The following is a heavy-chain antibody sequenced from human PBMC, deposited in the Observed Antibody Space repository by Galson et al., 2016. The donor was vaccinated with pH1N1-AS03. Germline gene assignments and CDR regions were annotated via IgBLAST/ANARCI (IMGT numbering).Heavy chain of an antibody. CDR1: GFTFSSYR. D-gene: IGHD5-12*01. Sequence: GSLRLSCAASGFTFSSYRMNWVRHAPGKGLEWVSYIGKGSGIIYYADSVRGRFTISRDDVNNSLYLQMHSLRDEDTAVYYCAREYNGHDPRYLYGMDVWGQGTTVIVSS. CDR3: AREYNGHDPRYLYGMDV. J-gene: IGHJ6*02. V-gene: IGHV3-48*02. CDR2: IGKGSGII.